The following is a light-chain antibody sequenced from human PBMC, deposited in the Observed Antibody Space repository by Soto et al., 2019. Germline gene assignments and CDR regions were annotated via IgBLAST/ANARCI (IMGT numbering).Light chain of an antibody. CDR3: GSYTTSPNYV. CDR2: DVS. Sequence: QSVLTKPASVSGSPGQSITISCTGTSSDVGAYNYVSWYQQHPGKAPKLMIYDVSHRPSGVSHRFSGSKSGNTASLTISGLQAEDEADYYCGSYTTSPNYVFGTGTKVTVL. CDR1: SSDVGAYNY. V-gene: IGLV2-14*01. J-gene: IGLJ1*01.